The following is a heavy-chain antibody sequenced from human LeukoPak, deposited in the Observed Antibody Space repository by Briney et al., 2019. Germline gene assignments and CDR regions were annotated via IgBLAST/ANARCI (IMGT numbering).Heavy chain of an antibody. CDR3: AIGRWLLPFDP. J-gene: IGHJ5*02. Sequence: ATVKISCKVSGYTFTDYYMHWVQEAHGTGLEWMGLVDPEDGETIYAEKFQGRVTITADTSTDTAYMELSSLRSEDTAVYYCAIGRWLLPFDPWGQGTLVTVSS. CDR2: VDPEDGET. D-gene: IGHD5-24*01. CDR1: GYTFTDYY. V-gene: IGHV1-69-2*01.